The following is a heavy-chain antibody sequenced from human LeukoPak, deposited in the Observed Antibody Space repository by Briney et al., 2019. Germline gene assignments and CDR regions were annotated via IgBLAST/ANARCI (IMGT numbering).Heavy chain of an antibody. CDR2: IYSGGAA. J-gene: IGHJ4*02. V-gene: IGHV3-66*02. Sequence: GGSLRLSCAASGFTVSSNYMGWVRQAPGRGLYWVSVIYSGGAAYYADSVKGRFTISRDSPKNTLYLQMNSLQNEDTAVYYCARGSSLAAAARAFDYWGQGTLVTVSS. D-gene: IGHD6-25*01. CDR1: GFTVSSNY. CDR3: ARGSSLAAAARAFDY.